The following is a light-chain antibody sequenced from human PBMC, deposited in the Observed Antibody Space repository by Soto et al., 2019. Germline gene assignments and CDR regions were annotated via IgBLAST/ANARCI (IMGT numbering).Light chain of an antibody. CDR2: DVT. Sequence: QSALTQPASVSGSPGQSITISCTGTSSDIGGYHYVSWYQQHPGKAPKLIIYDVTNRPTTVADRFSGSKSGNSASLTISGLQAEDEADFFCGSYTSSPTLVVFGGGTKLTVL. J-gene: IGLJ2*01. CDR1: SSDIGGYHY. CDR3: GSYTSSPTLVV. V-gene: IGLV2-14*03.